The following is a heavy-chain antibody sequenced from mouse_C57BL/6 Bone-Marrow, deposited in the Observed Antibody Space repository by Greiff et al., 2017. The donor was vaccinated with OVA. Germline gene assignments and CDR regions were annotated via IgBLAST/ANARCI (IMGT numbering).Heavy chain of an antibody. CDR1: GFTFSSYG. CDR3: ARANWDLGDY. CDR2: ISSGGSYT. D-gene: IGHD4-1*01. J-gene: IGHJ2*01. Sequence: EVMLVESGGDLVKPGGSLKLSCAASGFTFSSYGMSWVRQTPDKRLEWVATISSGGSYTYYPDSVKGRFTISRDNAKNTLYLQMSSLKSEDTAMYYCARANWDLGDYWGQGTTLTVSS. V-gene: IGHV5-6*01.